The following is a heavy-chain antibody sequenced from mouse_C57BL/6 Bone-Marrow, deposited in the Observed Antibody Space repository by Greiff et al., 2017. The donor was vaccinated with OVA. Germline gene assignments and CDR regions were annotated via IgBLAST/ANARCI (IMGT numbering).Heavy chain of an antibody. D-gene: IGHD2-4*01. J-gene: IGHJ2*01. CDR2: IDPETGGT. CDR3: RRYYDYDDLDY. Sequence: QVQLQQSGAELVRPGASVTLSCKASGYTFTDYEMHWVKQTPVHGLEWIGAIDPETGGTAYNQKFKGKAILTADKSSSTASMGLRSLTSEDSAVYYSRRYYDYDDLDYWGQGTTLTVAS. CDR1: GYTFTDYE. V-gene: IGHV1-15*01.